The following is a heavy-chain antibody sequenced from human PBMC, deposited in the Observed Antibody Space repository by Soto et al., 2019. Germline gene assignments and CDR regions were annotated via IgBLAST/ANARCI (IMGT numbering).Heavy chain of an antibody. D-gene: IGHD2-8*01. CDR1: GFTFDDYA. J-gene: IGHJ4*02. CDR3: AKVTFYSLSGVDY. Sequence: AGGSLRLSCAASGFTFDDYAMHWVRQAPGKGLEWVSGISWNSGSIGYADSVKGRFTISRDNAKNSLYLQMNSLRAEDTALYYCAKVTFYSLSGVDYWGQGTLVTVSS. V-gene: IGHV3-9*01. CDR2: ISWNSGSI.